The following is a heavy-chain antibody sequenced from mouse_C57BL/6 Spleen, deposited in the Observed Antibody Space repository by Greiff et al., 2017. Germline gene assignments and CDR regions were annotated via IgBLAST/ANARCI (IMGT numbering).Heavy chain of an antibody. D-gene: IGHD1-1*01. CDR3: ARAPRIITTVGYFDY. V-gene: IGHV5-4*01. J-gene: IGHJ2*01. CDR1: GFTFSSYA. Sequence: DVQLVESGGGLVKPGGSLKLSCAASGFTFSSYAMSWVRQTPEKRLEWVATISDGGSYTYYPDNVKGRFTISRDNAKNNLYLQMSHLKSEDTAMYYCARAPRIITTVGYFDYWGQGTTLTVSS. CDR2: ISDGGSYT.